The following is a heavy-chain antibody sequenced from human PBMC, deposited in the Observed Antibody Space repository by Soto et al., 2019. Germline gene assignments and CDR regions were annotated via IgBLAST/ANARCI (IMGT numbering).Heavy chain of an antibody. CDR1: GFTFSSYG. V-gene: IGHV3-66*01. CDR2: IYTVGST. CDR3: VRDPWDY. J-gene: IGHJ4*02. Sequence: SLRLSCAASGFTFSSYGMHWVRQAPGKGLEWVSVIYTVGSTYYADSVKGRFIISRDNSKNTLYLQMNSLRAEDTALYYCVRDPWDYWGQGTLVTVSS.